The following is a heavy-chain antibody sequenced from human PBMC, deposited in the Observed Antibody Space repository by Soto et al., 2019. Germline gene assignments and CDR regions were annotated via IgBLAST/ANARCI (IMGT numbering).Heavy chain of an antibody. D-gene: IGHD4-4*01. J-gene: IGHJ4*02. CDR2: INDDGRRT. V-gene: IGHV3-74*01. CDR3: ARRHRPSYTSDY. Sequence: ELQLVESGGGLVQPGGSLRFSGAASGLTLSSYGLHWVPKAPGRGLEWVSRINDDGRRTSYADSVKGRFTISRDNAKNTLYLQMNSLRDDDTAIYYCARRHRPSYTSDYWGQGTLVTVSS. CDR1: GLTLSSYG.